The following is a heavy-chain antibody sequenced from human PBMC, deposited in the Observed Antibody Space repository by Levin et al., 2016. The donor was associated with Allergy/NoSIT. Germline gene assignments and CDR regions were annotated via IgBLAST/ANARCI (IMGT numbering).Heavy chain of an antibody. Sequence: GESLKISCAASGFTFSNAWMSWVRQAPGKGLEWVGRIKSKTDGGTTDYAAPVKGRFTISRDDSKNTLYLQMNSLKTEDTAVYYCTTDLELGPGDYYYGMDVWGQGTTVTVSS. D-gene: IGHD1-7*01. CDR2: IKSKTDGGTT. CDR3: TTDLELGPGDYYYGMDV. V-gene: IGHV3-15*01. J-gene: IGHJ6*02. CDR1: GFTFSNAW.